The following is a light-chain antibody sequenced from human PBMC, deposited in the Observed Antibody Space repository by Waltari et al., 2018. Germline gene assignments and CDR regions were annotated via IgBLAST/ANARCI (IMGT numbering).Light chain of an antibody. J-gene: IGKJ1*01. CDR1: QSVSSN. CDR3: QQYNNWPRT. V-gene: IGKV3-15*01. CDR2: DAS. Sequence: ETVMTQSPATLSVSPGERATLSCRASQSVSSNLAWYQQKPGQAPRPLIYDASTRATGIPARLSGSGSGTEFTLTISSMQSEDFAVYYCQQYNNWPRTFGQGTKVEIK.